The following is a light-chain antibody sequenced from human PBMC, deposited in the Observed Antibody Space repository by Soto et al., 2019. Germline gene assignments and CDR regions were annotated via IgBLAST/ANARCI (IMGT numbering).Light chain of an antibody. CDR2: EVS. CDR3: TSYTSSSTNDV. Sequence: QSALTQPASVSGSPGQSITISCTGTSSDIGGYDYVSWYQQHPGKAPKLMIYEVSNRPSGVSNRFSGSKSGNTASLTISGLQAEDEADYYCTSYTSSSTNDVFGTGTKVTVL. J-gene: IGLJ1*01. V-gene: IGLV2-14*01. CDR1: SSDIGGYDY.